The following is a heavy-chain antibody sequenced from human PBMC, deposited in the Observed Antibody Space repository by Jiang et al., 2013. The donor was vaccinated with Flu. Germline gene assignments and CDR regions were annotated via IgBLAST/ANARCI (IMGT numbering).Heavy chain of an antibody. D-gene: IGHD6-13*01. Sequence: GSGLVKPSGTLSLTCTVSGGSISSSSYYWGWIRQPPGKGLEWIGSIYYSGSTYYNPSLKSRVTISVDTSKNQFSLKLSSVTAADTAVYYCARHDFSSSWYLGRVNDYYY. J-gene: IGHJ6*01. CDR2: IYYSGST. CDR1: GGSISSSSYY. CDR3: ARHDFSSSWYLGRVNDYYY. V-gene: IGHV4-39*01.